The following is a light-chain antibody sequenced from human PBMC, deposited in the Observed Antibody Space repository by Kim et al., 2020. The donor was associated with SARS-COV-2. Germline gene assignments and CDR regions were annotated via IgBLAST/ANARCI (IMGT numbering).Light chain of an antibody. CDR3: QQIYSAPFT. V-gene: IGKV1-39*01. Sequence: DIQMTQSPSSLSASVGGRVTITCRASQTIRTYLNWYQQKPGKAPKLLIYAASSLESGGPSRFSGSGSGTDFTLTISSLQPEDFVTYYCQQIYSAPFTFGPGTKVDI. CDR2: AAS. J-gene: IGKJ3*01. CDR1: QTIRTY.